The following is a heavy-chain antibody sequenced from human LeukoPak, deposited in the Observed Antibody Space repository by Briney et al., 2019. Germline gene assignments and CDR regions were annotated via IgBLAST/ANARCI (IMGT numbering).Heavy chain of an antibody. CDR2: IIPILGIA. Sequence: ASVKVSCKASGGTFSIYAISWVRQAPGQGLEWMGGIIPILGIANYAQKFQGRVTITADKSTSTAYMELSSLRSEDTAVYYCARDGETTVVTPRYFDYWGQGTLVTVSS. CDR1: GGTFSIYA. V-gene: IGHV1-69*10. J-gene: IGHJ4*02. D-gene: IGHD4-23*01. CDR3: ARDGETTVVTPRYFDY.